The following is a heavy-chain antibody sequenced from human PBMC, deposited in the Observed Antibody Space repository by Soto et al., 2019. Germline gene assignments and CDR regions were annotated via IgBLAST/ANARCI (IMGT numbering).Heavy chain of an antibody. CDR1: GYTFTSYA. CDR3: ARDGESYDILTGYYYYGMDV. Sequence: ASVKVSCKASGYTFTSYAMHWVRQAPGQRLEWMGWINAGNGNTKYSQKFQGRVTITRDTSASTAYMELSSLRSEDTAVYYCARDGESYDILTGYYYYGMDVWGQGTRVSVSS. D-gene: IGHD3-9*01. V-gene: IGHV1-3*01. J-gene: IGHJ6*01. CDR2: INAGNGNT.